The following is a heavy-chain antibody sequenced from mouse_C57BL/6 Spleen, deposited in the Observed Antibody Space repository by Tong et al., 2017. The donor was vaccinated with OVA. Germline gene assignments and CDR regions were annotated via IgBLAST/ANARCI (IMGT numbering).Heavy chain of an antibody. CDR2: IRSKSNNYAT. J-gene: IGHJ1*03. CDR3: VRKGTTVVGWYGDV. CDR1: GFSFNTYA. V-gene: IGHV10-1*01. D-gene: IGHD1-1*01. Sequence: EVQLQESGGGLVQPKGSLKLSCAASGFSFNTYAVNWVRQAPGKGLEWVARIRSKSNNYATYYADSVKDRFTISRDDSESMLYLQMNNLKTEDTAMYYCVRKGTTVVGWYGDVWGTGTTVTGAS.